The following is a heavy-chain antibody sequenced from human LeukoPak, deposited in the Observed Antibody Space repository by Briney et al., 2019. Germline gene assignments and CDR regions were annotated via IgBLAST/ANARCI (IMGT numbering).Heavy chain of an antibody. CDR1: GYTFTSYG. D-gene: IGHD3-10*01. Sequence: ASVKVSCKASGYTFTSYGISWVRHAPGQGLEWMGWISAYNGNTNYAQKLQGRVTMTTDTSTSTAYMELRSLRSDDTAVYYCARDAGQYYYGSGRYYYGMDVWGQGTTVTVSS. CDR3: ARDAGQYYYGSGRYYYGMDV. V-gene: IGHV1-18*01. CDR2: ISAYNGNT. J-gene: IGHJ6*02.